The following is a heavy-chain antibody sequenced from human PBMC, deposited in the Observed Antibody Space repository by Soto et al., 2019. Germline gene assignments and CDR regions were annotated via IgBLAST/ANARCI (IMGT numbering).Heavy chain of an antibody. CDR1: GFSFSNAW. CDR3: AKKFYDGCGFIESLDD. CDR2: ISGSGGST. D-gene: IGHD3-22*01. Sequence: PGGSLTLSCAASGFSFSNAWMSWVRQLPGKGLEWVSAISGSGGSTYYADSVKGRFTLSKNNTKNPLFLQRTGLRAEDTALYYGAKKFYDGCGFIESLDDWGQGPLVTVPS. V-gene: IGHV3-23*01. J-gene: IGHJ4*02.